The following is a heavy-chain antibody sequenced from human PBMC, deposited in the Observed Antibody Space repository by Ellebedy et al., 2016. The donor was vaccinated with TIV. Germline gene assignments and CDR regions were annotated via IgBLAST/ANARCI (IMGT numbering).Heavy chain of an antibody. V-gene: IGHV3-48*03. Sequence: GGSLRLSCAASGFTFSSYEMNWVRQAPGKGLEWVSYISSRSATIYYADSVKGRFTISRDNAKNSLYLRMSSLRAEDTAFYYCAITSSTYFDYWGQGTLVTVSS. D-gene: IGHD2-2*01. J-gene: IGHJ4*02. CDR2: ISSRSATI. CDR3: AITSSTYFDY. CDR1: GFTFSSYE.